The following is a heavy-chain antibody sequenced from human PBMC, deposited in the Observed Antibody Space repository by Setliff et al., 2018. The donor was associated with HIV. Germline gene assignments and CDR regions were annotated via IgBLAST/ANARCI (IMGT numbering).Heavy chain of an antibody. J-gene: IGHJ4*01. Sequence: ASVKVSCKASGYTFTHNAINWVRQAPGQGLEWMGWIDTFSGKPVYDQAFTGRFVFSLDTSVSTAYLQINDLRAEDTAVYYCAKATWEVWGQGTPVTVSS. CDR2: IDTFSGKP. CDR1: GYTFTHNA. V-gene: IGHV7-4-1*02. CDR3: AKATWEV. D-gene: IGHD1-26*01.